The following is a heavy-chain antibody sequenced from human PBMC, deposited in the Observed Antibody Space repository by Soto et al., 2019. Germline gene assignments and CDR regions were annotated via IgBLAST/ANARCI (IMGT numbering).Heavy chain of an antibody. CDR1: GYTFTGYY. D-gene: IGHD3-3*01. CDR3: AIPGGYRHYDFWSGYFGY. J-gene: IGHJ4*02. V-gene: IGHV1-2*02. CDR2: INPNSGGT. Sequence: ASVKVSCKASGYTFTGYYMHWVRQAPGQGLEWMGWINPNSGGTNYAQKFQGRVTMTRDTSISTAYMELSRLRSDDTAVYYCAIPGGYRHYDFWSGYFGYWGQGTLVTVS.